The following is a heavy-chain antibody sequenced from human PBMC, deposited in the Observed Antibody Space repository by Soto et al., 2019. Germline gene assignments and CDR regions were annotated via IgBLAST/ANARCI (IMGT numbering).Heavy chain of an antibody. CDR3: ARGVVDTAMVYYFAY. CDR1: GYTFTGYY. J-gene: IGHJ4*02. Sequence: ASVKVSCKASGYTFTGYYMHWVRQAPGQGLEWMGWINPNSGGTNYAQKFQGRVTMTRDTSISTAYMELSRLRSDDTAVYYCARGVVDTAMVYYFAYWGQGTLVTVSS. V-gene: IGHV1-2*02. D-gene: IGHD5-18*01. CDR2: INPNSGGT.